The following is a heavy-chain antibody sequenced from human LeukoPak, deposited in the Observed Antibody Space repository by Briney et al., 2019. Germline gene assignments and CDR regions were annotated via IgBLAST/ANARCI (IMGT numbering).Heavy chain of an antibody. J-gene: IGHJ4*02. CDR3: ARGNGYNPN. Sequence: SETLSLTCTVSGGSISTYYWSWIRPPPGKGLEWIGYIYYSRSTNYNPSLKSRVTISVDTSKNQFSLKLTSVTAADTAVYYGARGNGYNPNWGQGTLVTVSS. CDR1: GGSISTYY. V-gene: IGHV4-59*01. CDR2: IYYSRST. D-gene: IGHD5-24*01.